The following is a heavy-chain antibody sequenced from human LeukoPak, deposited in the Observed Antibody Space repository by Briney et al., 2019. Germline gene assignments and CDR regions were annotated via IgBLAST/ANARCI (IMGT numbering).Heavy chain of an antibody. Sequence: PSETLSLTCTVSGGSLSSYYWSWLRQPPGKGLEWIGYIYYSGSTNYNPSLKSRVTISVDTSKNQFSLKLSSVTAADTAVYYCATGLWFGELYYFDYWGQGTLVTVSS. CDR3: ATGLWFGELYYFDY. CDR1: GGSLSSYY. CDR2: IYYSGST. J-gene: IGHJ4*02. V-gene: IGHV4-59*08. D-gene: IGHD3-10*01.